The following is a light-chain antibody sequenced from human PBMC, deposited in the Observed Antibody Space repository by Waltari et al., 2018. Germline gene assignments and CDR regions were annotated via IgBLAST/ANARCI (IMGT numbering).Light chain of an antibody. CDR2: DVN. CDR1: SSDDGAYDY. Sequence: QSALTQPASVSGSPGQSIAISCTGTSSDDGAYDYVPWYQQHPGKAPKLIIFDVNYRPSGVSNRFSSSKSGNTASLTISGLQPEDEADYYCSSYLSTNTEVFGGGTKVTVL. CDR3: SSYLSTNTEV. V-gene: IGLV2-14*03. J-gene: IGLJ2*01.